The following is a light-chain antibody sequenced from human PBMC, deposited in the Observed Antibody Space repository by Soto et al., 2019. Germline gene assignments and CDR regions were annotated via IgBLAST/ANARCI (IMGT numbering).Light chain of an antibody. J-gene: IGKJ1*01. CDR3: QRYGSSPT. Sequence: EMLLTQSPGTLSLSPWESATLSCLASQTISSDYLAGYQQKPGQAPRLLIFGAATRAADIPDRFSGSGSGTDFTLTISRLEPEDFAVYYCQRYGSSPTFGQGTKVDI. V-gene: IGKV3-20*01. CDR1: QTISSDY. CDR2: GAA.